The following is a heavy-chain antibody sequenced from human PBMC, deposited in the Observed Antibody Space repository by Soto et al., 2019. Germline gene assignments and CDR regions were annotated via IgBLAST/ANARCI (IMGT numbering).Heavy chain of an antibody. CDR1: GFTFSTNS. Sequence: EVQVLESGGGLVQPGGSLRLSCAAFGFTFSTNSMAWVRQTPGKGLEWVSGLSVGGDRTFYLESVKGRFTISSDTSKNVVYLQMNSLRAHDKGVFFRPKWDCYGGPWGQGTLVTVSS. CDR3: PKWDCYGGP. V-gene: IGHV3-23*01. CDR2: LSVGGDRT. J-gene: IGHJ5*02. D-gene: IGHD2-21*01.